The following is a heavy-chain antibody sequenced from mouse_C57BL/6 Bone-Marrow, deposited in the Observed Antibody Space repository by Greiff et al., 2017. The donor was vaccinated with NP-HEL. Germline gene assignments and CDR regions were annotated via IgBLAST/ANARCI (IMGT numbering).Heavy chain of an antibody. CDR3: ARTRPLGSWYFDV. D-gene: IGHD3-3*01. CDR1: GFTFSDYG. CDR2: ISSGSSTI. Sequence: EVKVVESGGGLVKPGGSLKLSCAASGFTFSDYGMHWVRQAPEKGLEWVAYISSGSSTIYYADTVKGRFTISRDNAKNTLFLHMTSLRSEDTAMYYCARTRPLGSWYFDVWGTGTTVTVSS. V-gene: IGHV5-17*01. J-gene: IGHJ1*03.